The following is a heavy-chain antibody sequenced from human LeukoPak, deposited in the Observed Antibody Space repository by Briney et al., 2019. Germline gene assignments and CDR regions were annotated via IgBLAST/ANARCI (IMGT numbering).Heavy chain of an antibody. D-gene: IGHD2-15*01. CDR2: IISSSSYI. CDR3: APRYWRGGSCYSPFNS. CDR1: GFTFRSYS. V-gene: IGHV3-21*01. Sequence: GGSLRLSCAASGFTFRSYSMNWVRQAPGKRLEWVSSIISSSSYIYYADSARGRFTISRDNAKNSLYLHMNSLRAQDTALYYCAPRYWRGGSCYSPFNSWGQGTLVTVSS. J-gene: IGHJ4*02.